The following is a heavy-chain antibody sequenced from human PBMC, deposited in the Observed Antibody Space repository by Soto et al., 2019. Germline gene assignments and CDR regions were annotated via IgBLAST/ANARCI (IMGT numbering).Heavy chain of an antibody. V-gene: IGHV3-23*01. Sequence: EVQLLESGGGLVQPGGSLRLSCVVSGFTFTSYAMSWVRRAPGKGLEWVSLISADGGTTDYVDSVKGRFTISRDNSMDRLYLLMNSMRADDTAIDYCAREVALIRGDYWGQGTLVTVSS. J-gene: IGHJ4*02. D-gene: IGHD5-12*01. CDR2: ISADGGTT. CDR3: AREVALIRGDY. CDR1: GFTFTSYA.